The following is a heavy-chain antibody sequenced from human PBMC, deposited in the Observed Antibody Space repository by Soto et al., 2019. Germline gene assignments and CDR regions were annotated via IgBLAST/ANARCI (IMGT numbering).Heavy chain of an antibody. Sequence: ASVKVSCKASGYTFSSYGINWVRQAPGQGLEWLGWISPYDGNTRYAQILQGRVSMTTDTSTKTAYMEVRSLRSDDTAVYYCARGGYYDSSGSRNYHYYGMNVWGQGTTVTVSS. D-gene: IGHD3-22*01. CDR1: GYTFSSYG. V-gene: IGHV1-18*01. CDR2: ISPYDGNT. CDR3: ARGGYYDSSGSRNYHYYGMNV. J-gene: IGHJ6*02.